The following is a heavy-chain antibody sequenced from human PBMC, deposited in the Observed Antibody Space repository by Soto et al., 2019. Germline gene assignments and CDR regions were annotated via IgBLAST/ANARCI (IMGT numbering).Heavy chain of an antibody. CDR2: IIPLFGTA. CDR1: GGTFTSFT. V-gene: IGHV1-69*13. CDR3: ARETTTVTRDDFYYGMDV. D-gene: IGHD4-17*01. Sequence: GASVKVSCKASGGTFTSFTITWVRQAPGQGLEWMGGIIPLFGTANYAQKFQGRVTITADESTTTAYMELSRLRSEDTAVYYCARETTTVTRDDFYYGMDVWGQGTTVTVSS. J-gene: IGHJ6*02.